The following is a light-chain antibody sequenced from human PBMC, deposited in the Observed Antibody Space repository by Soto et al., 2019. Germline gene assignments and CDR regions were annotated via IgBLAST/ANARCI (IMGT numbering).Light chain of an antibody. CDR3: PQAGGSLRP. CDR1: QSVSSSC. J-gene: IGKJ1*01. Sequence: EIVLTQSPRTLSLSPGERATLSCRASQSVSSSCLAWYQQKHGQAPRLLIYGASSRDTGIPDRFRGSGAETHFTLTISRLEPEDFAVYYCPQAGGSLRPFGQVTKVDIK. CDR2: GAS. V-gene: IGKV3-20*01.